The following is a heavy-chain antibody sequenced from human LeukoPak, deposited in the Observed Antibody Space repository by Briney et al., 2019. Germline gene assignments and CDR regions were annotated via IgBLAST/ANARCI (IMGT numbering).Heavy chain of an antibody. CDR1: GGSFSGYY. V-gene: IGHV4-34*01. Sequence: PSETLSLTCAVYGGSFSGYYWSWIRQPPGKGLEWIGEINHSGSTNYNPCLKSRVTISVDTYQNQFSLKLSYVTAADTAVYYCARGPGAVAGYFDFDYWGQGTLVTVSS. CDR2: INHSGST. D-gene: IGHD6-19*01. CDR3: ARGPGAVAGYFDFDY. J-gene: IGHJ4*02.